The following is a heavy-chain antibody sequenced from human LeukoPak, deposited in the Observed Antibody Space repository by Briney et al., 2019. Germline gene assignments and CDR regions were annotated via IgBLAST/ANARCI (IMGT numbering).Heavy chain of an antibody. CDR1: GGSISSGSYY. CDR2: IYTSGST. Sequence: SETLSLTCTVSGGSISSGSYYWSWIRQPAGKGLEWIGRIYTSGSTNYNPSPKGRVTISVDTSRNQFSLKLSSVTAADTAVYYCARSLGVTITQYGMDVWGQGTTVTVSS. J-gene: IGHJ6*02. V-gene: IGHV4-61*02. D-gene: IGHD5-12*01. CDR3: ARSLGVTITQYGMDV.